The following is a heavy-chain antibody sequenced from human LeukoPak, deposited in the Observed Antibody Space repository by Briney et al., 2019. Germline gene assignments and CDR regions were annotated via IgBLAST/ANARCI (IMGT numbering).Heavy chain of an antibody. J-gene: IGHJ4*02. V-gene: IGHV1-69*06. CDR2: IIPIFGTA. CDR3: AVGLGSSSWYTLTLDY. Sequence: GASVKVSCKASGGTFISYAISWVRQAPGQGLEWMGGIIPIFGTANYAQKFQGRVTITAAKSTSTAYMELSSLRSEDTAVYYCAVGLGSSSWYTLTLDYWGQGTLVTVSS. D-gene: IGHD6-13*01. CDR1: GGTFISYA.